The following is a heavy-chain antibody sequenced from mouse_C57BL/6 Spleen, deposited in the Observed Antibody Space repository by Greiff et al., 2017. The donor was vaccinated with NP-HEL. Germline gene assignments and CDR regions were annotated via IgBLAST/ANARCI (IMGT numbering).Heavy chain of an antibody. CDR1: GFSFNTYA. CDR2: IRSKSNNYAT. CDR3: VRPIYYDYDVGYFDV. V-gene: IGHV10-1*01. J-gene: IGHJ1*03. Sequence: EVKLVESGGGLVQPKGSLKLSCAASGFSFNTYAMNWVRQAPGKGLEWVARIRSKSNNYATYYADSVKDRFTISRDDSESMLYLQMNNLKTEDTAMYYCVRPIYYDYDVGYFDVWGTGTTVTVSS. D-gene: IGHD2-4*01.